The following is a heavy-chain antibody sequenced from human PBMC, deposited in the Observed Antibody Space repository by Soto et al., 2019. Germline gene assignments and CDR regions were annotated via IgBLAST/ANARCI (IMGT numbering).Heavy chain of an antibody. CDR3: ARMDNYYYGMDV. Sequence: ASVKVSCKASGGTFSSYTISWVRQAPGQGLEWMGWISAYNGNTNYAQKLQGRVTMTTDTSTSTAYMELRSLRSDDTAVYYCARMDNYYYGMDVWGQGTTVTVSS. J-gene: IGHJ6*02. CDR2: ISAYNGNT. V-gene: IGHV1-18*01. CDR1: GGTFSSYT.